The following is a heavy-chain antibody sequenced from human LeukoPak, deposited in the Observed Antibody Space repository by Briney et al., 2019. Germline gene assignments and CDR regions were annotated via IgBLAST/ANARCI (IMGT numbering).Heavy chain of an antibody. D-gene: IGHD3-3*01. V-gene: IGHV4-39*01. CDR1: GGSISSSSYY. Sequence: SETLSLTCTVSGGSISSSSYYWGWIRQPPGKGLEWIGSIYYSGSTYYNPPLKSRVTISVDTSKNQFSLKLSPVTAADTAVYYCARHNLEWLLYVDYWGQGTLVTVSS. CDR2: IYYSGST. CDR3: ARHNLEWLLYVDY. J-gene: IGHJ4*02.